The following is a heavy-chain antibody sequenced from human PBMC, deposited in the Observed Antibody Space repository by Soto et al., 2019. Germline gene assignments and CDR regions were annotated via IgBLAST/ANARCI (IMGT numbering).Heavy chain of an antibody. CDR2: IYYSGST. J-gene: IGHJ4*02. CDR3: ARHRAAAVIFFAY. D-gene: IGHD6-13*01. Sequence: SETLSLTCTVSGGSISSSSYYWGWIRQPPGKGLEWIGSIYYSGSTYYNPSLKSRVTISVDTSKNQFSLKLSSVAAADTAVYYCARHRAAAVIFFAYWGQGTLATVSS. CDR1: GGSISSSSYY. V-gene: IGHV4-39*01.